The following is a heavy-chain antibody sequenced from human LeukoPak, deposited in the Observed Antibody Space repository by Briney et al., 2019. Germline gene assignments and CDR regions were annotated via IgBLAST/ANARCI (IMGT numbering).Heavy chain of an antibody. D-gene: IGHD5-12*01. CDR1: GFTFSNYW. CDR3: ARIMVATQAGGFDI. J-gene: IGHJ3*02. Sequence: GSLRLSCAASGFTFSNYWMTWVRQAPGKGLEWVANIKQDGSEIYYVDSVKGRFTISRDNATNSLYLQMNSLRAEDTAVYYCARIMVATQAGGFDIWGQGTMVTVSA. V-gene: IGHV3-7*04. CDR2: IKQDGSEI.